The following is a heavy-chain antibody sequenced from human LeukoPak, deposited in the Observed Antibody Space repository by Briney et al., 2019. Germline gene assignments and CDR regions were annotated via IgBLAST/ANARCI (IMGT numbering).Heavy chain of an antibody. J-gene: IGHJ5*02. CDR1: GYTFTSYG. D-gene: IGHD3-22*01. Sequence: GASVKVSCKASGYTFTSYGISWVRQAPGQGLEWMGWISAYNGNTNYAQKLQGRVTMTTDTSTSTAYMELRSLRSEDTAVYYCARNRGSGYYHPTGFDPWGQGTLVTVSS. CDR3: ARNRGSGYYHPTGFDP. CDR2: ISAYNGNT. V-gene: IGHV1-18*01.